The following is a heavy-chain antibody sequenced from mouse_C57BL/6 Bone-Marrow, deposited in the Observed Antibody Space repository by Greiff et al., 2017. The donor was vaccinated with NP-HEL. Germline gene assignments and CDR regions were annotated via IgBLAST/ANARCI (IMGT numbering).Heavy chain of an antibody. V-gene: IGHV1-15*01. CDR1: GYTFTDYE. J-gene: IGHJ2*01. CDR3: TRLFYYYGSSHFFDY. CDR2: IDPETGGT. D-gene: IGHD1-1*01. Sequence: QVQLQQSGAELVRPGASVTLSCKASGYTFTDYEMHWVKQTPVHGLEWIGAIDPETGGTAYNQKFKGKAILTADKSSSTAYMELRSLTSEDSAVYYCTRLFYYYGSSHFFDYWGQGTTLTVSS.